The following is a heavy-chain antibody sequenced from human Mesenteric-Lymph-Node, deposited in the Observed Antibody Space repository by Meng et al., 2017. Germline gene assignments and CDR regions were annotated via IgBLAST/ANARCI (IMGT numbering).Heavy chain of an antibody. CDR2: ISNDGSDT. CDR3: VRKGGTTTTILVGDY. J-gene: IGHJ4*02. Sequence: GESLKISCAASGFTFSSHAVHWVRQAPGKGLEWVASISNDGSDTYYGDSVKGRSTISRDNSKNTVYLQVNSLGPEDTAVYYCVRKGGTTTTILVGDYWGQGTLVTVSS. CDR1: GFTFSSHA. D-gene: IGHD3-3*01. V-gene: IGHV3-30*01.